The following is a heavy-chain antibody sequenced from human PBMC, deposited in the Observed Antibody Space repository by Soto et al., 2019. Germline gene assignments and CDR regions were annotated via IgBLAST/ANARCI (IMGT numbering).Heavy chain of an antibody. Sequence: GGSLRLSCTASGFTFGDYAMSWVRQAPGKGLEWVGFIRSKAYGGTTEYVASVKGRFTISRDDSKSIAYLQMNSLKTEDTAVYYCTRLGLSYYSSGWYGFLDYWGQGTLVTVSS. V-gene: IGHV3-49*04. CDR3: TRLGLSYYSSGWYGFLDY. J-gene: IGHJ4*02. D-gene: IGHD6-19*01. CDR2: IRSKAYGGTT. CDR1: GFTFGDYA.